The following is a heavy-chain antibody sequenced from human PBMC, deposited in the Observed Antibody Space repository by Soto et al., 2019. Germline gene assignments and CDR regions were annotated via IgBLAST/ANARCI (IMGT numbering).Heavy chain of an antibody. J-gene: IGHJ4*02. V-gene: IGHV3-23*01. Sequence: EVQLLESGGGLVQPGGSLRLSCAASGFTFTDYAMSWVRQAPGKGLEWVSGISGRDGSTSYADSVRGRFTSSRDNSKNTVYLQMNSLRAGDTGGYYWAKAVFDIGSYNLVPDYWCQGTLVIVSS. CDR3: AKAVFDIGSYNLVPDY. CDR1: GFTFTDYA. CDR2: ISGRDGST. D-gene: IGHD3-10*01.